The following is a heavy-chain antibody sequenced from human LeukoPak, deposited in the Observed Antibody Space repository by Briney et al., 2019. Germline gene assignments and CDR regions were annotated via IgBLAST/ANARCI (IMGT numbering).Heavy chain of an antibody. Sequence: PGGSLRLSCAASEFTVSGDYMTWVRQAPGKGLEWLSVIYTCGFTYYAESVKGRFTISRDSSRNTLYLQMDNLRPEDTAVYYCARGARGKSLSYCSGGSAFDSWGQGAPVTASS. CDR3: ARGARGKSLSYCSGGSAFDS. D-gene: IGHD2-15*01. V-gene: IGHV3-66*01. CDR2: IYTCGFT. CDR1: EFTVSGDY. J-gene: IGHJ4*02.